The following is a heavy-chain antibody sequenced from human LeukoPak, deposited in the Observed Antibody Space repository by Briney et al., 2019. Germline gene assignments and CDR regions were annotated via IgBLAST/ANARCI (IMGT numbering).Heavy chain of an antibody. Sequence: QAGGSLRLSCAASGFTFSSYGMHWVRQAPGKGLEWVAVISYDGSNKYYADSVKGRFTISRDNSKNTLYLQMNSLRVEDTAVYYCTTADYGDYDFWGQGTLVTVSS. CDR1: GFTFSSYG. CDR3: TTADYGDYDF. V-gene: IGHV3-30*03. D-gene: IGHD4-17*01. CDR2: ISYDGSNK. J-gene: IGHJ4*02.